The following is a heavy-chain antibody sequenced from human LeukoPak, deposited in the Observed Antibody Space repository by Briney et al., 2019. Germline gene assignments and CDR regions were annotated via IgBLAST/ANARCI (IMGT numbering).Heavy chain of an antibody. CDR2: ISSSSSYI. V-gene: IGHV3-21*01. CDR1: GFTFSSYS. J-gene: IGHJ4*02. Sequence: GGSLRLSCAASGFTFSSYSMNWVRQAPGEGLEWVSSISSSSSYIYYADSVKGRFTISRDNAKNSLYLQMNSLRAEDTAVYYCARRWNNNFPDYWGQGTLVTVSS. CDR3: ARRWNNNFPDY. D-gene: IGHD1-20*01.